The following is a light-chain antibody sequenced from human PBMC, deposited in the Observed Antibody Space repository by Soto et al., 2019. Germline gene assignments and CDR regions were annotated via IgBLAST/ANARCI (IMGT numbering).Light chain of an antibody. V-gene: IGKV1-27*01. CDR1: QGISIY. Sequence: DIQMTQSPSSLSASVGDRVIITCRASQGISIYLAWFQQKPGKVPKLLIYAASTLQSGVPSRFSGSGSGTDFTLTISSLQPEDVATYYCQKYNSAPLTFVGGTKVEIK. CDR3: QKYNSAPLT. CDR2: AAS. J-gene: IGKJ4*01.